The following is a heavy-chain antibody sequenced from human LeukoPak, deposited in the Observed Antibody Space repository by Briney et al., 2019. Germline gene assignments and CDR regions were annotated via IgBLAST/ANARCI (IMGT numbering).Heavy chain of an antibody. CDR2: IYPGDSDT. D-gene: IGHD1-14*01. J-gene: IGHJ4*02. V-gene: IGHV5-51*01. Sequence: GESLKISCKGSGYSFTSYWIAWVRQMPGKGLEWMGIIYPGDSDTKYSPSFQGQVTISVDKSISTAYLQWSSLKASDTAMYYCARETGSNLHSFDYWGQGTLVTVSS. CDR1: GYSFTSYW. CDR3: ARETGSNLHSFDY.